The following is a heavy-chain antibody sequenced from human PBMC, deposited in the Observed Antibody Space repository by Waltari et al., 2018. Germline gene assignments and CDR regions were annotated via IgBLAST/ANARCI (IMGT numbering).Heavy chain of an antibody. CDR2: IIPIFGTA. V-gene: IGHV1-69*05. CDR1: GGTFSSYA. D-gene: IGHD2-2*01. J-gene: IGHJ6*03. Sequence: QVQLVQSGAEVKKPGSSVKVSCKASGGTFSSYAIRWVRQAPGQGLEWMGGIIPIFGTANYARKFKGRVTMTRNTSISTAYMELSSLRSEDTAVYYCAIYFDQPYYYMDVWGKGTTVTVSS. CDR3: AIYFDQPYYYMDV.